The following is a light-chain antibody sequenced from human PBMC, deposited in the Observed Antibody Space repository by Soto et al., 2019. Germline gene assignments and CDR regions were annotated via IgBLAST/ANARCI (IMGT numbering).Light chain of an antibody. CDR2: GAS. CDR3: QKHNSAPLF. J-gene: IGKJ3*01. Sequence: IVLTQSPGTLSLSPGERATLSCRASQSVSSSYLAWYQQKPGQAPRLLIYGASTRATDIPSRFSGSGFGTDFTLTISSLQPEDVATYYCQKHNSAPLFFGPGTKVDIK. V-gene: IGKV3-20*01. CDR1: QSVSSSY.